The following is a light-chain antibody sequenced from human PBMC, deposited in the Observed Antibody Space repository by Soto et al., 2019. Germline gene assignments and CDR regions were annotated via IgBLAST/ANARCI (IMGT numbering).Light chain of an antibody. V-gene: IGLV1-47*01. J-gene: IGLJ1*01. Sequence: QSVLTQPPSASGTPGQRVTISCSGSSSNIGSNYVYWYQQLPGTAPKLLIYRNNQRPSGVPDRFSGSKSGTSASLAISGLRSDDEADYYCAAWDDSLSGLNYVFGTGTKVTVL. CDR3: AAWDDSLSGLNYV. CDR1: SSNIGSNY. CDR2: RNN.